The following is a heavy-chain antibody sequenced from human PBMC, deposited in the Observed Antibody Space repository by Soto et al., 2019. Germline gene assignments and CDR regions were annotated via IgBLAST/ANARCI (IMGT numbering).Heavy chain of an antibody. V-gene: IGHV3-30-3*01. CDR1: GFTFSSYA. Sequence: GGSLRLSCAASGFTFSSYAMHWVRQAPGKGLEWVAVISYDGSNKYYADSVKGRFTISRDNSKNTLYLQMNSLRAEDTAVYYCARSDTRVVPAATGSRYYYYGMDVWGQGTTVTVSS. CDR3: ARSDTRVVPAATGSRYYYYGMDV. CDR2: ISYDGSNK. D-gene: IGHD2-2*01. J-gene: IGHJ6*02.